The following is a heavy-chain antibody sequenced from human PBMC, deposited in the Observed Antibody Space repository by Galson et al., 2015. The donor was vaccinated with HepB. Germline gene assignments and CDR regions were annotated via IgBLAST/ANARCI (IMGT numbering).Heavy chain of an antibody. Sequence: SLRLSCAASGFTFSSYAMHWVRQAPGKGLEWVAVISYDGSNKYYADSVKGRFTISRDNSKNTLYLQMNSLRAEDTAVYYCASQRGYSYGSSKGIFDYWGQGTLVTVSS. CDR1: GFTFSSYA. CDR2: ISYDGSNK. CDR3: ASQRGYSYGSSKGIFDY. V-gene: IGHV3-30-3*01. D-gene: IGHD5-18*01. J-gene: IGHJ4*02.